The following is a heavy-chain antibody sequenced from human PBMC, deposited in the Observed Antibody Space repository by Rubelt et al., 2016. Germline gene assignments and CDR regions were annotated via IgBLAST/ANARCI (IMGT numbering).Heavy chain of an antibody. CDR1: GGSISSYY. J-gene: IGHJ4*02. CDR3: ARDSAGFDY. Sequence: QVQLQESGPGLVKPSETLSLTCTVSGGSISSYYWTWIRQPPGKGLEWIGYIHYSGSTNSNPSLKSRVAISVDTSKNQFSLRLGSVTAADTAVYFCARDSAGFDYWGQGTLVTVSS. V-gene: IGHV4-59*01. CDR2: IHYSGST. D-gene: IGHD6-13*01.